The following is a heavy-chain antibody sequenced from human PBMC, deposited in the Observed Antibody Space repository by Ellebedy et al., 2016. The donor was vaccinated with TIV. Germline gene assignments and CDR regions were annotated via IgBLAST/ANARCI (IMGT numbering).Heavy chain of an antibody. D-gene: IGHD4-11*01. CDR2: IGTANDP. CDR1: GFTFSTYD. CDR3: ARSLPYSSDGLDV. Sequence: GESLKISCAASGFTFSTYDMHWIRQATGKGLEWVSTIGTANDPYDPGSVKGRFTIYSENAKNSLYLQMNSLRAGDTAVYYCARSLPYSSDGLDVWGQGTTVTVSS. V-gene: IGHV3-13*05. J-gene: IGHJ6*02.